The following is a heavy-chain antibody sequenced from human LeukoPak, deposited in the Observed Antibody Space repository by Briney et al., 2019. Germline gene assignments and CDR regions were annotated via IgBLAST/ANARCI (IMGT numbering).Heavy chain of an antibody. Sequence: SQTLSLTCAVSGGSISSGGYSWSWIRQPPGTGLEWIGYIYHSGSTYYNPSLKSRVTISVDRSKNQFSLKLSSVTAADTAVYYCARSAVTTYSSGWYYFDYWGQGTLVTVSS. D-gene: IGHD6-19*01. CDR3: ARSAVTTYSSGWYYFDY. CDR2: IYHSGST. J-gene: IGHJ4*02. CDR1: GGSISSGGYS. V-gene: IGHV4-30-2*01.